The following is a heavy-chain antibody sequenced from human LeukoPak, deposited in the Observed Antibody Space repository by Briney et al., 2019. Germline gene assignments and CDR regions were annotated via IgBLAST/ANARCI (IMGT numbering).Heavy chain of an antibody. CDR2: ISSSSSYI. CDR3: ARLLQGPYYFDY. CDR1: GFTFSSYS. D-gene: IGHD4-11*01. J-gene: IGHJ4*02. V-gene: IGHV3-21*01. Sequence: PGGSLRLSCAASGFTFSSYSMNWVRQAPGKGLEWVSSISSSSSYIYYADSVRGRFTISRDNAKNSLYLQMNSLRAEDTAVYYCARLLQGPYYFDYWGQGTLVTVSS.